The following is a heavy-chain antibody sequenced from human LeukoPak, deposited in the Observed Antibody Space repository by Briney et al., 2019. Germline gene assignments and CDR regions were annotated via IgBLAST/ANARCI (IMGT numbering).Heavy chain of an antibody. D-gene: IGHD6-13*01. J-gene: IGHJ4*02. CDR1: GFTFSSYA. CDR2: ISSSSSTI. CDR3: ARALYSSSQGFDY. V-gene: IGHV3-48*04. Sequence: PGGSLRLSCAASGFTFSSYAMHWVRQAPGKGLEWVSYISSSSSTIYYADSVKGRFTISRDNAKNSLYLQMNSLRAEDTAVYYCARALYSSSQGFDYWGQGTLVTVSS.